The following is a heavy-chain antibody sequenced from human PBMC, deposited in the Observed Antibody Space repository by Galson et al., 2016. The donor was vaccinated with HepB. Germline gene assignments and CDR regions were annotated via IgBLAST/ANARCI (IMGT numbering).Heavy chain of an antibody. D-gene: IGHD1-26*01. CDR3: VQGSTAPAV. J-gene: IGHJ6*04. CDR1: GFTFNNYG. Sequence: SLRLSCAASGFTFNNYGMTRVRQAPGKGLEVVSSISRSGDSRDYADPVKGRFTISRDSSKNTLSLQMNSLRAEDTAVYYCVQGSTAPAVWGKGTTVTVSS. V-gene: IGHV3-23*01. CDR2: ISRSGDSR.